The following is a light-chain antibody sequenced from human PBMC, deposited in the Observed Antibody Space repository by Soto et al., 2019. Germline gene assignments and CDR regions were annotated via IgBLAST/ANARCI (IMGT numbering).Light chain of an antibody. CDR1: SSDVGGYDY. J-gene: IGLJ2*01. V-gene: IGLV2-11*01. CDR2: DVS. CDR3: CSYADTYTPSVV. Sequence: QSALTQPRSVSGSPGQSVTISCTGTSSDVGGYDYVSWYQQHPGKAPKLMIYDVSKRPSGVPGRFSGSKSGNTASLTISGLQAEDEAAYYCCSYADTYTPSVVFGGGTKVTVL.